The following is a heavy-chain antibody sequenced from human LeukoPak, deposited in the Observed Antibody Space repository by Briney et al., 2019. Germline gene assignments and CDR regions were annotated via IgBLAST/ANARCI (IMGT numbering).Heavy chain of an antibody. V-gene: IGHV4-59*01. CDR3: AREASFGEFPNYYYYYGMDV. CDR2: IYYSGST. Sequence: SETLSLTCTVSGGSISSYYWSWIRQPPGKGLEWIGYIYYSGSTNYNPSLKSRVTISVDTSENQFSLKLSSVTAADTAVYYCAREASFGEFPNYYYYYGMDVWGQGTTVTVSS. D-gene: IGHD3-10*01. J-gene: IGHJ6*02. CDR1: GGSISSYY.